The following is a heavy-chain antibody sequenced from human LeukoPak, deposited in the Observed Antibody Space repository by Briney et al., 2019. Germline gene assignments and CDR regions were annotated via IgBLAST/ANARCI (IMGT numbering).Heavy chain of an antibody. CDR1: GFTFSSSW. J-gene: IGHJ3*02. D-gene: IGHD1-26*01. V-gene: IGHV3-7*01. CDR3: ARSVYWAFDM. CDR2: IKEDGSVK. Sequence: GGSLRLSCAASGFTFSSSWMTWVRQAPGKGLEWVANIKEDGSVKKYVDSMKGRFTISRDNAKNSLFLQMNSLGAADTAVYYCARSVYWAFDMWGQGTMVTVSS.